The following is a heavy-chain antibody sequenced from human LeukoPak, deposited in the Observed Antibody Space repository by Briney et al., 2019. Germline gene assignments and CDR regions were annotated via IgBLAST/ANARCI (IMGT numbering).Heavy chain of an antibody. D-gene: IGHD3-22*01. V-gene: IGHV3-7*05. CDR1: GLTFSRNW. Sequence: GGSLRLSCAASGLTFSRNWMSWVRQAPGKGLEWVANMNQDGSQKYYVDSVEGRFTISRDNAKNSLYLQMNDLRAEDTAVYYCTTDRGLYDSSGYYYFATDIWGQGTMVTVSS. CDR2: MNQDGSQK. CDR3: TTDRGLYDSSGYYYFATDI. J-gene: IGHJ3*02.